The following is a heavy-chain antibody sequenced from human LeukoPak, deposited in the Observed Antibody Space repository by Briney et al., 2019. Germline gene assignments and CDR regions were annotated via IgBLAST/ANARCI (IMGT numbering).Heavy chain of an antibody. CDR2: ISSSGDTI. CDR3: ASPGGLDSYSAAAIDY. V-gene: IGHV3-11*01. CDR1: GFTFSDYY. J-gene: IGHJ4*02. D-gene: IGHD6-25*01. Sequence: GGSLRLSCAASGFTFSDYYMSWIRQAPGKGLEWVSYISSSGDTIYYADSVKGRFTISGDNAKNSLYLQMNSLRAEDTAVYYCASPGGLDSYSAAAIDYWGQGTPVTVSS.